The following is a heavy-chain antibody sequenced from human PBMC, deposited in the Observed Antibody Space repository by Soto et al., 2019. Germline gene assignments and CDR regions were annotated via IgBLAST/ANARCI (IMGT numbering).Heavy chain of an antibody. J-gene: IGHJ4*02. D-gene: IGHD7-27*01. CDR3: ARVKLGIDWDY. CDR1: GCTFSSYA. V-gene: IGHV1-69*13. CDR2: IIPIFGTA. Sequence: GASVKVSCKSSGCTFSSYASSWVRQAPGQGLEWMGEIIPIFGTANYAQKFQGRVTITADESTSTAYMELSSLRSEDTAVYYCARVKLGIDWDYWGQGTLVTVSS.